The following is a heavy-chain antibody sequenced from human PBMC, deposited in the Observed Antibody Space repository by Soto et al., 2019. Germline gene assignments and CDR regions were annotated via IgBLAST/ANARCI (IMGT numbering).Heavy chain of an antibody. CDR3: ARHFYYGSGSYYGMDV. J-gene: IGHJ6*02. CDR2: IYPGDSDT. D-gene: IGHD3-10*01. V-gene: IGHV5-51*01. CDR1: GYSFTSYW. Sequence: PGESLKISCKGSGYSFTSYWIGWVRQMPGKGLEWMGIIYPGDSDTRYSPTFQGQVTISADKSISTAYLRWSSLKASDTAMYYCARHFYYGSGSYYGMDVWGQGTTVTVSS.